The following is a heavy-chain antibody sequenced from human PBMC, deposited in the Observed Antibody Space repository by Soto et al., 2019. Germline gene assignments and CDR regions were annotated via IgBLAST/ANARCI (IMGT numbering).Heavy chain of an antibody. Sequence: QVQLVQSGAEVKKPGSSVKVSCKASGGTFSSYAISWVRQAPGQGLEWMGGIIPIFGTANYAQQCQGRVTITASESTRTPYMELSSVRSEDTAVYYCAVKYSSCSTEHYYYYYRMDVRVKATTVTVSS. D-gene: IGHD6-6*01. CDR1: GGTFSSYA. CDR2: IIPIFGTA. J-gene: IGHJ6*04. CDR3: AVKYSSCSTEHYYYYYRMDV. V-gene: IGHV1-69*01.